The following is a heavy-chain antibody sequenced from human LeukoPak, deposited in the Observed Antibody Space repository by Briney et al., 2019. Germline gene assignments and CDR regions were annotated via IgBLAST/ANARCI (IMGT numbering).Heavy chain of an antibody. CDR1: GFTFSNYW. CDR2: INSDGINT. Sequence: RGSLRLSCAASGFTFSNYWMHWVRQAPGKGLVWVSRINSDGINTSYADSVKGRFTISRDNAKNTLNLQMNSLRAEDTAVYYCARDLGQYYDTSDNWFDPWGQGTLVTVSS. D-gene: IGHD3-22*01. CDR3: ARDLGQYYDTSDNWFDP. J-gene: IGHJ5*02. V-gene: IGHV3-74*01.